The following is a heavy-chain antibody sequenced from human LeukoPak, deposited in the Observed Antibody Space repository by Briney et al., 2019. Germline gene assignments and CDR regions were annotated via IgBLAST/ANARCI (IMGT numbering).Heavy chain of an antibody. CDR2: ISAYNGNT. V-gene: IGHV1-18*01. Sequence: PGASVKVSCKASGYTFTSYGISWVRQAPGQGLEWMGWISAYNGNTNYAQKLQGRVTMTTDTSTSTAYMELRSLRSDDTAVYYCARSKNAWPPSIAAAGPFDYWGQGTLVTVSS. D-gene: IGHD6-13*01. CDR3: ARSKNAWPPSIAAAGPFDY. J-gene: IGHJ4*02. CDR1: GYTFTSYG.